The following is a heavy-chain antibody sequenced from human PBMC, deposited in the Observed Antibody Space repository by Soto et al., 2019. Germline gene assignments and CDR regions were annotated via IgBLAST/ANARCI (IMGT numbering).Heavy chain of an antibody. V-gene: IGHV1-3*01. J-gene: IGHJ4*02. CDR1: GYTFSKNA. CDR3: ARGASERNPLWDH. CDR2: INAGTGNT. Sequence: QVQLVQSGAEVKKPGSSVKVSCKSSGYTFSKNAIHWVRQAPGQRPEWMGWINAGTGNTRYSQRFQDRVTITRNASASTAYLELSSLTSEDTAVYYCARGASERNPLWDHWGQGTIVTVSA. D-gene: IGHD3-16*01.